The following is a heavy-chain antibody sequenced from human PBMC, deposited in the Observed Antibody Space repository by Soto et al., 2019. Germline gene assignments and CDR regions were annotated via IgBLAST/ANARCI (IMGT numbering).Heavy chain of an antibody. Sequence: QVQVVQSGPELKKPGVSVKVSCKAQGYMFTKYGIGWVRQAPGHGLEWMGLINVYNGDRKVAQKFQDRVSMTTDTATDTAYMELKSLRSGDTAVYYCARLQLGGDRMLNWFDPWGQGTLVTVSS. CDR2: INVYNGDR. CDR3: ARLQLGGDRMLNWFDP. D-gene: IGHD2-21*02. V-gene: IGHV1-18*01. J-gene: IGHJ5*02. CDR1: GYMFTKYG.